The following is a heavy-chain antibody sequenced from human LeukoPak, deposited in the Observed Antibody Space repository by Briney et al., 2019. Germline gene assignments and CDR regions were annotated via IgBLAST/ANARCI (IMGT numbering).Heavy chain of an antibody. J-gene: IGHJ4*02. D-gene: IGHD1-26*01. CDR2: INWNGGST. CDR1: GFTFDDYG. V-gene: IGHV3-20*04. CDR3: ARVPVYGGSYYGYFDY. Sequence: GGSLRLSCAASGFTFDDYGMSWVRQAPGKGLEWVSGINWNGGSTGYADSVKGRFTISRDNAKNSLYLQMNSLRAEDTALYYCARVPVYGGSYYGYFDYWGQGTLVTVSS.